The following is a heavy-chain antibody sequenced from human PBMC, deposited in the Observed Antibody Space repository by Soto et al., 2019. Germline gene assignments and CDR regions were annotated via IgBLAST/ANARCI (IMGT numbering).Heavy chain of an antibody. D-gene: IGHD4-17*01. V-gene: IGHV4-59*01. CDR1: GGSIVSYY. Sequence: QVQLQESGPGLVKPSETLSLTCTVSGGSIVSYYWSWIRQPPGKGLEWIGHIYYRGTTTYNPSLQRRVTIPVDTSKNQFSLRLSSLTAADTAVYYCASQNGDFDYYFYGVDVWGQGTTVTVS. CDR3: ASQNGDFDYYFYGVDV. J-gene: IGHJ6*02. CDR2: IYYRGTT.